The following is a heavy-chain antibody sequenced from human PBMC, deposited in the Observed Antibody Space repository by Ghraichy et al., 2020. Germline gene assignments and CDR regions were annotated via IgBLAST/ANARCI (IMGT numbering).Heavy chain of an antibody. D-gene: IGHD2-21*01. CDR1: GFTFDDYA. J-gene: IGHJ3*02. CDR2: ISWNSGSI. Sequence: GGSLRLSCAASGFTFDDYAMHWVRQAPGKGLEWVSGISWNSGSIGYADSVKGRFTISRDNAKNSLYLQMNSLRAEDTALYYCAKDSSGISHDAFDIWGQGTMVTVSS. CDR3: AKDSSGISHDAFDI. V-gene: IGHV3-9*01.